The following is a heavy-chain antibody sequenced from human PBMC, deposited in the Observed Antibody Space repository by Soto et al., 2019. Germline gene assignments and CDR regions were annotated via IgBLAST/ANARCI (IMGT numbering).Heavy chain of an antibody. CDR2: IYYSGST. D-gene: IGHD2-2*01. CDR1: GGSVSSGSYY. V-gene: IGHV4-61*01. J-gene: IGHJ5*02. Sequence: SETLSLTCTVSGGSVSSGSYYWSWIRQPPGKGLEWIGYIYYSGSTNYNPSLKSRVTISVDTSKNQFSLKLSPVTAADTAVYYCAREGPAAMPEGNWFDPWGQGTLVTVSS. CDR3: AREGPAAMPEGNWFDP.